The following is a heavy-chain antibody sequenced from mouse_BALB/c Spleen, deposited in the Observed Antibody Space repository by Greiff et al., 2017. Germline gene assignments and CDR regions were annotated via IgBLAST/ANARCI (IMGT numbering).Heavy chain of an antibody. D-gene: IGHD1-1*01. CDR1: GYTFTSYW. CDR3: TRGYGSSYLSWFAY. CDR2: IYPGNSDT. V-gene: IGHV1-5*01. Sequence: VHVKQSGTVLARPGASVKMSCKASGYTFTSYWMHWVKQRPGQGLEWIGAIYPGNSDTSYNQKFKGKAKLTAVTSTSTAYMELSSLTNEDSAVYYCTRGYGSSYLSWFAYWGQGTLVTVSA. J-gene: IGHJ3*01.